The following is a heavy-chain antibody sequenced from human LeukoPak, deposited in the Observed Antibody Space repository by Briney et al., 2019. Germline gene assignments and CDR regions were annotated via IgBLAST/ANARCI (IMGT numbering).Heavy chain of an antibody. J-gene: IGHJ5*02. CDR1: GGSISSYY. CDR2: IYYSGST. V-gene: IGHV4-59*01. D-gene: IGHD3-10*01. Sequence: SETLSLTCTVSGGSISSYYWSWIRQPPGKGLEWIGYIYYSGSTNYNPSLKSRVTISVDTSKNQFSLKLSSVTAADTAVYYCARSTMVRGVISWGQGTLVTVSS. CDR3: ARSTMVRGVIS.